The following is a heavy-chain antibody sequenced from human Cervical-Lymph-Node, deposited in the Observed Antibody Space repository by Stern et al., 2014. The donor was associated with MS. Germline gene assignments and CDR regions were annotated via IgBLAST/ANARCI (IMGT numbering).Heavy chain of an antibody. CDR1: GFTFSDYS. J-gene: IGHJ5*02. Sequence: EVQLVESGGGLVTPGGSLRLSCAASGFTFSDYSMNWVRQAPGKGLEWVSSIPNCRAPMYYGDSVKGRFPIPRDNAKNTLYLQMDSLSAEDTATYFCASTLHGGLSNWFGPWGQGTLVTVSS. V-gene: IGHV3-21*01. D-gene: IGHD2-2*01. CDR2: IPNCRAPM. CDR3: ASTLHGGLSNWFGP.